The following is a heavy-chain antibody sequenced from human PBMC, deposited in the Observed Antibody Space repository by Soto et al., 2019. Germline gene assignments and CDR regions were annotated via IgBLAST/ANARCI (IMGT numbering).Heavy chain of an antibody. CDR2: IYYSGST. Sequence: QVQLQESGPGLVKPSETLSLTCSVSGGSISGHYWSWVRQTPGKGLEWIGYIYYSGSTNYNPSLKSRATISVDTSKNQFSLRLTSVTAADTAVYYCARGPDYDLIWNYYYMDVWGKGTTVTVSS. D-gene: IGHD3-16*01. V-gene: IGHV4-59*08. CDR1: GGSISGHY. J-gene: IGHJ6*03. CDR3: ARGPDYDLIWNYYYMDV.